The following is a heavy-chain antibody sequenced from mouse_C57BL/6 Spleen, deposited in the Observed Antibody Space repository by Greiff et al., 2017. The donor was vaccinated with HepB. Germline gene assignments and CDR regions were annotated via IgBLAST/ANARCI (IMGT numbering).Heavy chain of an antibody. CDR2: INPSSGYT. D-gene: IGHD1-1*01. V-gene: IGHV1-4*01. J-gene: IGHJ2*01. Sequence: VQRVESGAELARPGASVKMSCKASGYTFTSYTMHWVKQRPGQGLEWIGYINPSSGYTKYNQKFKDKATLTADKSSSTAYMQLSSLTSEDSAVYYCARDYGPDYWGQGTTLTVSS. CDR3: ARDYGPDY. CDR1: GYTFTSYT.